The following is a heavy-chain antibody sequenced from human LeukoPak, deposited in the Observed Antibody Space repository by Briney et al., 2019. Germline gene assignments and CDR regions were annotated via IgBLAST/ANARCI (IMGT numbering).Heavy chain of an antibody. D-gene: IGHD1-26*01. J-gene: IGHJ6*02. CDR2: IIPIFGTA. CDR1: GGTFSSYA. CDR3: ARGRAGRYGMDV. Sequence: SVKVSCKASGGTFSSYAISWVRLAPGQGLEWMGGIIPIFGTANYAQKFQGRVTITADESTSTAYMELSSLRSEDTAVYYCARGRAGRYGMDVWGQGTTVTVSS. V-gene: IGHV1-69*13.